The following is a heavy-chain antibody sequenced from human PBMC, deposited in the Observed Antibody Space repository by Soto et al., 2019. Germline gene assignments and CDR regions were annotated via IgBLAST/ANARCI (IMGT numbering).Heavy chain of an antibody. CDR2: ISDSGGST. CDR1: GFTFSSNA. CDR3: AKVLNYYYNGIDV. V-gene: IGHV3-23*01. J-gene: IGHJ6*02. Sequence: EVQLLESGGGLVQPGGSLRLSCAASGFTFSSNAMSWVRQAPGRGLEWVSAISDSGGSTYYADSVKGRFTISRDNSKNTLYLQMNSLRAEDTAVYYCAKVLNYYYNGIDVWGQGTTVTVSS.